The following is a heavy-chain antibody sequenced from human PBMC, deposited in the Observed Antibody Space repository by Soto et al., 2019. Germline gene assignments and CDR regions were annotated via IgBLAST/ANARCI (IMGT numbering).Heavy chain of an antibody. CDR2: ISAGGDT. J-gene: IGHJ4*02. CDR3: ANVPIWCGGSSCYTEGFDS. Sequence: GGSLRLSCVASGFVFSDYAMSWVRQAPGKGLEWVSAISAGGDTYYADSVKGRFTVSRANSKNTLYLQMNSLRAKDTAIYYCANVPIWCGGSSCYTEGFDSWGQGTLVTVSS. V-gene: IGHV3-23*01. CDR1: GFVFSDYA. D-gene: IGHD2-21*01.